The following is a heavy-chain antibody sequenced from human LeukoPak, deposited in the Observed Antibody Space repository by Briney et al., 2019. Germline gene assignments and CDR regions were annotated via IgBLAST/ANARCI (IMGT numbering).Heavy chain of an antibody. CDR2: IVVGSGNT. V-gene: IGHV1-58*02. J-gene: IGHJ6*02. Sequence: ASVKVSCKASGLTFTSSAMQWVRQARGQRLEWIGWIVVGSGNTNYAQKFQERVTITRDMSTSTAYMELSSLRSEDTAVYYCAAGPGVVVAARGPPYYYYGMDVWGQGTTVTVSS. D-gene: IGHD2-15*01. CDR1: GLTFTSSA. CDR3: AAGPGVVVAARGPPYYYYGMDV.